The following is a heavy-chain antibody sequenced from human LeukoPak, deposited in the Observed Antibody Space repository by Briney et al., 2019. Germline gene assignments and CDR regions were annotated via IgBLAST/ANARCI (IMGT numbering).Heavy chain of an antibody. CDR3: AKGTGIVGARKGDAFDI. D-gene: IGHD1-26*01. CDR1: GFTFDDYT. J-gene: IGHJ3*02. V-gene: IGHV3-43*01. CDR2: ISWDGGGT. Sequence: GGSLRLSCAASGFTFDDYTMHWVRQAPGKGLEWVSLISWDGGGTYYADSVKGRFTISRDNSKNSLYLQMNSLRTEDTALYYCAKGTGIVGARKGDAFDIWGQGTMVTVSS.